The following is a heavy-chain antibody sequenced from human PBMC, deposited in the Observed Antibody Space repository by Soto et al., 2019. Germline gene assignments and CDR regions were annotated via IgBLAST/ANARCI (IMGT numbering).Heavy chain of an antibody. CDR2: IIPKLGSA. CDR1: GGGNLRDYR. D-gene: IGHD2-21*02. J-gene: IGHJ4*02. V-gene: IGHV1-69*01. Sequence: QVQLVQSGAEVKEPGSSVKVSCKASGGGNLRDYRTTWVRRAPGQGLEWMGGIIPKLGSANYAQNFQGRVTVTADESTNTVYMELRSLRSDDTAVYYCARGGDAYNSGAVYGGQGTPVPVSS. CDR3: ARGGDAYNSGAVY.